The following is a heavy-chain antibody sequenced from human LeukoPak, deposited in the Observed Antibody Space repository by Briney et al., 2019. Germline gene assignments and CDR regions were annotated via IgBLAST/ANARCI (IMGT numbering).Heavy chain of an antibody. V-gene: IGHV4-59*01. CDR3: ARGISPSFDI. CDR1: GGTISDYD. Sequence: PSETLSLTCTASGGTISDYDRRWIRQPPGKGLEWIGYIYYSGSTNYNPSLKSRVTISVDTSKNQFSLKLSSVTAADTAVYYCARGISPSFDIWGQGTMVTVSS. J-gene: IGHJ3*02. CDR2: IYYSGST. D-gene: IGHD3-3*01.